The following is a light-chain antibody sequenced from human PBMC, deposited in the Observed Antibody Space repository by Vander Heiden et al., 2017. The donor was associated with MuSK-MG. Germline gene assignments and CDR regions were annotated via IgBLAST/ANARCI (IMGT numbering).Light chain of an antibody. CDR3: QQYYSDPLT. V-gene: IGKV4-1*01. J-gene: IGKJ1*01. CDR2: WAS. CDR1: QSVLYSSDSKNY. Sequence: DIVMTPFPASLAVSLGERATINCKSSQSVLYSSDSKNYLAWYQQRPRQPPNLLISWASTRESGVPDRFSGSGSGTDFTLTISSLQAEDVAVYYCQQYYSDPLTFGQGTKVEIK.